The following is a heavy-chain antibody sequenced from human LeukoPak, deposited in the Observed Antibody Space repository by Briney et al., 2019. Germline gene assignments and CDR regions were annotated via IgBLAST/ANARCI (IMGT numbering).Heavy chain of an antibody. J-gene: IGHJ4*03. CDR1: GFPFRAYD. CDR3: AKARASANYYFAS. CDR2: IQGGGISK. Sequence: GGSLRLSCLGSGFPFRAYDMHWVRQAPGKGPEWVAHIQGGGISKTYGDSVKGRFAISRDNSKNTVYLAMARLKVADPALYYCAKARASANYYFASWGHGTLVIVSS. V-gene: IGHV3-30*02. D-gene: IGHD1-26*01.